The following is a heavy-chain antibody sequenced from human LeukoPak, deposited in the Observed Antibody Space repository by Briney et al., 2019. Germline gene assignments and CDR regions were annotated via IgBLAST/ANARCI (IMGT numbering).Heavy chain of an antibody. CDR3: ARVGEQWLVRYDAFDI. J-gene: IGHJ3*02. CDR1: GGTFSSYA. V-gene: IGHV1-69*04. Sequence: ASVKVSCKASGGTFSSYAISWVRQAPGQGLEWMGRIIPILGIANYAQKFQGRVTITADKSTSTAYMELSSLRSEDTAVYYCARVGEQWLVRYDAFDIWGQGTMVTVSS. D-gene: IGHD6-19*01. CDR2: IIPILGIA.